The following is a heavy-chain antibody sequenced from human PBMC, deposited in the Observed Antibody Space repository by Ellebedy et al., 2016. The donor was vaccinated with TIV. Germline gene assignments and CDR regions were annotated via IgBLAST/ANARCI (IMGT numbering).Heavy chain of an antibody. CDR3: ARWIAARPDWYFDL. CDR2: INHSGST. J-gene: IGHJ2*01. CDR1: GESFSGYY. Sequence: MPSETLSLTCAVYGESFSGYYWSWIRQPPGKGLEWIGEINHSGSTNYNPSLKSRVTISVDTSKNQFSLKLSSVTTTDTAVYYCARWIAARPDWYFDLWGRGTLVTVSS. D-gene: IGHD6-6*01. V-gene: IGHV4-34*01.